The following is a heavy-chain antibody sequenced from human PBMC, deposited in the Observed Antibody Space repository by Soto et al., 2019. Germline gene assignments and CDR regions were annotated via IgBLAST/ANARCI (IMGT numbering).Heavy chain of an antibody. Sequence: EVQLVESGGGLVQPGGSLRLSCAASGFTFSSYEMNWVRQAPGKGLEWVSYITSSGSTIYYADSVKGRFTISRDNAKNSLYLQMNSLRAEDTAVYYCARISGSHVDFDYWGQGTLVTVSS. CDR2: ITSSGSTI. J-gene: IGHJ4*02. D-gene: IGHD1-26*01. CDR3: ARISGSHVDFDY. V-gene: IGHV3-48*03. CDR1: GFTFSSYE.